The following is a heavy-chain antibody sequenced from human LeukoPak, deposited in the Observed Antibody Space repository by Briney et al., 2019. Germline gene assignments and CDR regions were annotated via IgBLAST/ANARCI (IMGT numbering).Heavy chain of an antibody. CDR1: GGSISSGSYY. J-gene: IGHJ3*02. Sequence: PSETLSLTCTVSGGSISSGSYYWRWIRQPAGKGLEWIGRIYTSGSTNYNPSLKSRVTISVDTSKNQFSLKLSSVTAADTAVYYCARRLWGYCSGGSCYSGAFDIWGQGTMVTVSS. V-gene: IGHV4-61*02. CDR2: IYTSGST. CDR3: ARRLWGYCSGGSCYSGAFDI. D-gene: IGHD2-15*01.